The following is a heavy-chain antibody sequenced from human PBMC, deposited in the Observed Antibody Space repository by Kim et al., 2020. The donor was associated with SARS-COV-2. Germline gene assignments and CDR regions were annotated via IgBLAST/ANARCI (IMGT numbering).Heavy chain of an antibody. CDR2: VHHSVGA. J-gene: IGHJ4*02. Sequence: SETLSLTCAVSGGSITSNWWTWVRQPPGKGLEWIGEVHHSVGANYNPSLRSRVTLSVDKPKNQLSLRLTSVTAADTAVYYCARHGGYHFYYWGQGTLVTV. CDR1: GGSITSNW. D-gene: IGHD6-19*01. CDR3: ARHGGYHFYY. V-gene: IGHV4-4*02.